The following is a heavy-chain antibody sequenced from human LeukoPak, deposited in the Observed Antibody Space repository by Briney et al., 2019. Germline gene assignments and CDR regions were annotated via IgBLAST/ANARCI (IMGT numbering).Heavy chain of an antibody. J-gene: IGHJ4*02. D-gene: IGHD3-22*01. V-gene: IGHV3-13*01. CDR3: ARARDSSGAHFDY. CDR2: IGTSGVT. CDR1: GFTFSNYD. Sequence: GGSLRLSCAASGFTFSNYDMHWVHQVIGKGLEWVSYIGTSGVTYYPGSVRGRFTISKENAKNSLYLQMNSLRAADTAVYYCARARDSSGAHFDYWGQGTLVTVSS.